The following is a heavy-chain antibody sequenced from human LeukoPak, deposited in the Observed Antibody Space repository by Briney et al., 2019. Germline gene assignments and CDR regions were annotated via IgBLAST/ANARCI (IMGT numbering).Heavy chain of an antibody. D-gene: IGHD5-12*01. V-gene: IGHV3-74*01. CDR3: TRASSAITGLNDY. Sequence: GGSLRLSCAASGFTFSSYWMHWVRQAPGKGLVWVSHINTDGSITTYADSVKGRFTISRDNAKNTLYLQMSSLRAEDTAVYYCTRASSAITGLNDYWGQGTLVTVSS. J-gene: IGHJ4*02. CDR1: GFTFSSYW. CDR2: INTDGSIT.